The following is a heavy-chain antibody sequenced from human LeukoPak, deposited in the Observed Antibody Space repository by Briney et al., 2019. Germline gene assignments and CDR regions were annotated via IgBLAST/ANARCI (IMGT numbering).Heavy chain of an antibody. CDR1: GGSISSYY. D-gene: IGHD1-26*01. V-gene: IGHV4-59*01. J-gene: IGHJ4*02. CDR2: IYYSGST. Sequence: SETLSLTCTVSGGSISSYYWSWIRQPPGKGLEWIGYIYYSGSTNYNPSLKSRVTISVDTSKNQFSLKLSSVAAADTAVYYCVRESSGSYYWGQGTLVTVSS. CDR3: VRESSGSYY.